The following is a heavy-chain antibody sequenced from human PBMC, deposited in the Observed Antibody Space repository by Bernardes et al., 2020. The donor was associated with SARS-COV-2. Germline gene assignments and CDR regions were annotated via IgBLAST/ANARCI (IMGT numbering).Heavy chain of an antibody. V-gene: IGHV3-21*01. Sequence: VSLRLSCAASEFTFSSYAMSWVRQAPGKGLEWVSSITSSSSYKYYADSVKCRFTISRDNAKNSLYLQMNSLRAEDTAVYFCARESDWNYVFDYWGQGTLVTVSS. D-gene: IGHD1-7*01. J-gene: IGHJ4*02. CDR3: ARESDWNYVFDY. CDR2: ITSSSSYK. CDR1: EFTFSSYA.